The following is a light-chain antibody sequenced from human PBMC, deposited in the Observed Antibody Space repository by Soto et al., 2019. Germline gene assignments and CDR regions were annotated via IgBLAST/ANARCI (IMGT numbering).Light chain of an antibody. CDR2: LGS. J-gene: IGKJ2*01. CDR1: QSLLYGAGYMY. Sequence: DIVMTKSPLSLPVTPGEPASISCRSSQSLLYGAGYMYVDWYLQKPGQPPQLLIFLGSNRAPGVPDRFSGSVSGTDFTLKISRVETEDLGVYYCMQTLQTPYTFGQGTKLEIK. CDR3: MQTLQTPYT. V-gene: IGKV2-28*01.